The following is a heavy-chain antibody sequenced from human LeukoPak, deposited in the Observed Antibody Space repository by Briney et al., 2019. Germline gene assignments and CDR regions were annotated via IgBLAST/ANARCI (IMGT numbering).Heavy chain of an antibody. D-gene: IGHD1-26*01. CDR1: GFTFSSYA. J-gene: IGHJ5*02. CDR3: ARDHRGAGMYNWFDP. CDR2: ISGSGGGT. V-gene: IGHV3-23*01. Sequence: GGSLRLSCAASGFTFSSYAMSWVRQAPGKGLEWVSVISGSGGGTYYADSVKGRFTISRDNSKNTLYLQMNSLRAEDTAVYYCARDHRGAGMYNWFDPWGQGTLVTVSS.